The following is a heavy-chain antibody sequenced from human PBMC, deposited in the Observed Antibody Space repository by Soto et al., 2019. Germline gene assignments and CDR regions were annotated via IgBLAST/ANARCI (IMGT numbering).Heavy chain of an antibody. J-gene: IGHJ6*04. CDR3: ARSLCSGDSCYSDGMDV. V-gene: IGHV5-10-1*01. CDR2: IDHSDSYT. D-gene: IGHD2-15*01. CDR1: GYSFTSYW. Sequence: EVQLVQSGAEVKKPGESLRISCKGSGYSFTSYWISWVRQMPGKGLEWLGRIDHSDSYTNYSRSFQGHVTISADKSICAAYLQWSSLKASDTAMYYCARSLCSGDSCYSDGMDVWGKGTTVTVSS.